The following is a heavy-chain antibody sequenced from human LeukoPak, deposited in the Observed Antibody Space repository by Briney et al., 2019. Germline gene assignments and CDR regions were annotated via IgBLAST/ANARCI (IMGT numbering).Heavy chain of an antibody. CDR2: VYYSGST. Sequence: PSETLSLTCVVSGGSVSGYYWGWIRQPPGRGLEWIGYVYYSGSTNYNPSFKSRITISVDTSRNQFSLQLSSVTAADTAVYYCATSEYYYDNSGHYLAPFDYWGQGTLVTVSS. CDR1: GGSVSGYY. D-gene: IGHD3-22*01. CDR3: ATSEYYYDNSGHYLAPFDY. V-gene: IGHV4-59*02. J-gene: IGHJ4*02.